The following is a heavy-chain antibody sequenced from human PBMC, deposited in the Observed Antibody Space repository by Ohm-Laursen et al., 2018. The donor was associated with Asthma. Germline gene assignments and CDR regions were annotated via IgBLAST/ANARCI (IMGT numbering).Heavy chain of an antibody. J-gene: IGHJ4*02. V-gene: IGHV3-30*18. CDR1: GFTFSSYG. CDR2: ISYDGSNK. D-gene: IGHD6-19*01. Sequence: RSLRLSCSASGFTFSSYGMHWVRQAPGKGLEWVAVISYDGSNKYYADSVKGRFTISRDNSKNTLYLQMNSLRAEDTAVYYCAKVGYSSGWYYFDYWGQGTLVTVSS. CDR3: AKVGYSSGWYYFDY.